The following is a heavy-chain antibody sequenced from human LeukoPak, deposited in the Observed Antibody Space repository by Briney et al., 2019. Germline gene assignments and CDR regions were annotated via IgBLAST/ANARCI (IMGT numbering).Heavy chain of an antibody. J-gene: IGHJ4*02. CDR3: VRLDTGWNYFDY. CDR2: IYYTGKN. CDR1: GGSINSHY. V-gene: IGHV4-59*08. Sequence: PSETLSLTCAVSGGSINSHYWGWIRQPPGKGLQWIGDIYYTGKNNYNPSLKSRVTISLDTSKDHLSLNLTSVLAADTAIYYCVRLDTGWNYFDYWGQGILVTVSS. D-gene: IGHD6-19*01.